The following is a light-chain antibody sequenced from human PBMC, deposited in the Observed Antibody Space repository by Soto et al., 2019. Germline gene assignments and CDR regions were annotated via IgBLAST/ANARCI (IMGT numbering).Light chain of an antibody. V-gene: IGKV3-20*01. CDR1: QSVSSSY. Sequence: EIVLTQSPGTLSLSPGERATLSCRASQSVSSSYLAWYQQKPGQAPRLLIYGASSRATGIPDRFSGSGSGTDFTLTISRLEPDDFALYYCQQYGTSVPITFGQRTRLEIK. J-gene: IGKJ5*01. CDR2: GAS. CDR3: QQYGTSVPIT.